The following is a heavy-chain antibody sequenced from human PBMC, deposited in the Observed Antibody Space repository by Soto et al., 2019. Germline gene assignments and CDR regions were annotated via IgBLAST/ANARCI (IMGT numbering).Heavy chain of an antibody. D-gene: IGHD3-22*01. CDR3: TTDSYSSVTIVRFDY. CDR2: ISSSSGYI. J-gene: IGHJ4*01. CDR1: GFTFSSYS. Sequence: GGSLRLSCAASGFTFSSYSMNWVRQAPGKGLEWVSFISSSSGYIYYADSVKGRFTISRDNSKNTLYLQMNSLRAEDTAVYYCTTDSYSSVTIVRFDYWGHGTLVTVSS. V-gene: IGHV3-21*04.